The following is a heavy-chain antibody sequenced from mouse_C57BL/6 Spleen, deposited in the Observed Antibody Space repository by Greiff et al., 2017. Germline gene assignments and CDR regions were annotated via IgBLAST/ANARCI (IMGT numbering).Heavy chain of an antibody. D-gene: IGHD2-1*01. Sequence: QVQLQQPGAELVRPGTSVKLSCKASGYTFTSYWMHWVKQRPGQGLEWIGVIDPSDSYTNYNQKFKGKATLTVDTSSSTAYMQLSSLTSEDSAVYYCARLGGNYEDDWGQGTTLTVSS. J-gene: IGHJ2*01. V-gene: IGHV1-59*01. CDR2: IDPSDSYT. CDR3: ARLGGNYEDD. CDR1: GYTFTSYW.